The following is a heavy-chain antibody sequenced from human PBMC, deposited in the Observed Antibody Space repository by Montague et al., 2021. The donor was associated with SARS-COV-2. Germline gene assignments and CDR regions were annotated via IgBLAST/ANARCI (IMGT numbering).Heavy chain of an antibody. V-gene: IGHV4-4*07. CDR2: IYTSGST. J-gene: IGHJ4*02. CDR1: GGSISSYY. Sequence: SETLSLTCTVSGGSISSYYWSWIRQPAGKGLEWIGRIYTSGSTNYNPPLKSRVTISVDTSKNQFSLKLSSVTAADTAVYYCARMLRRDGSSDYWGQGTLVTVSS. D-gene: IGHD5-24*01. CDR3: ARMLRRDGSSDY.